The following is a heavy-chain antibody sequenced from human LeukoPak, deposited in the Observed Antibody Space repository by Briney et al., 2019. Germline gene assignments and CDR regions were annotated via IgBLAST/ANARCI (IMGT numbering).Heavy chain of an antibody. CDR1: GFTLSDYY. V-gene: IGHV3-11*04. Sequence: PGGSLRLSCAASGFTLSDYYMNWIRQAPGKGLEWVSYISSSGSTIYYADSVKGRFTLSRDKAKNSLYLQMNSLRPEDTAVYYCAKDFGAVAGHNNWFDPWGQGTLVTVSS. J-gene: IGHJ5*02. CDR2: ISSSGSTI. CDR3: AKDFGAVAGHNNWFDP. D-gene: IGHD6-19*01.